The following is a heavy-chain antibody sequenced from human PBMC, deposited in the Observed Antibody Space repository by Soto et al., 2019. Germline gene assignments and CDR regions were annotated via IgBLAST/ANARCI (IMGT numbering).Heavy chain of an antibody. V-gene: IGHV1-18*01. CDR3: ARDAAAGLNDY. CDR1: GYTFTSYG. J-gene: IGHJ4*02. D-gene: IGHD6-13*01. CDR2: ISAYNGNT. Sequence: QVQLVQSGAEVKKPGASVKVSCKASGYTFTSYGISWVRQAPGQGLEWMGWISAYNGNTKYVQKFQGSVTITTDTSTTTAYTELKSMSSDDTAVYYYARDAAAGLNDYWGKGTLVTVSS.